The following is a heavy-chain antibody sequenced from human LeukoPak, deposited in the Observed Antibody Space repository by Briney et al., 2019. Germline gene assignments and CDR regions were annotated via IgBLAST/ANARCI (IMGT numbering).Heavy chain of an antibody. CDR3: ARLGTTSYGFIYYYFGMDV. V-gene: IGHV5-10-1*01. J-gene: IGHJ6*04. Sequence: GECLRISCHGSGYSFTSYCISWVRQVPGKGREWMGRIVSSDSYTNYTPSFQCHATIPSAESISTPYLHCSNLKASDTAMYYCARLGTTSYGFIYYYFGMDVWGKGTTVTVSS. CDR1: GYSFTSYC. CDR2: IVSSDSYT. D-gene: IGHD5-18*01.